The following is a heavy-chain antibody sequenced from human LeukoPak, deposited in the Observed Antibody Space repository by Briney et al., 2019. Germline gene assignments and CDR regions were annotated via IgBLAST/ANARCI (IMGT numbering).Heavy chain of an antibody. D-gene: IGHD6-19*01. J-gene: IGHJ4*02. Sequence: GGSPRLPCAASGFTFSNSDTNWVHQAPGKGLEWVSAISGSGGSTYYADSVKGRFTISRDNSKNTLYLQMNSLRAEDTAVYYCARELLSRIAVGKAHPFDYWGQGTLVTVSS. CDR3: ARELLSRIAVGKAHPFDY. CDR1: GFTFSNSD. CDR2: ISGSGGST. V-gene: IGHV3-23*01.